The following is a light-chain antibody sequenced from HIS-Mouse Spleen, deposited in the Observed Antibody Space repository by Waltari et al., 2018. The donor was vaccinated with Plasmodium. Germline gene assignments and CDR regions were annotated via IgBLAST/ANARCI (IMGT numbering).Light chain of an antibody. CDR2: GAS. J-gene: IGKJ3*01. CDR3: QQYNNWAFT. Sequence: EIVMTQSPATLSVSPGERATLPCRASQSVSSNFAWYQPKPVQAPRLLIYGASTRATGIPARFSGSGSGTEFTLTISSLQSEDFAVYYCQQYNNWAFTFGPGTKVDIK. V-gene: IGKV3-15*01. CDR1: QSVSSN.